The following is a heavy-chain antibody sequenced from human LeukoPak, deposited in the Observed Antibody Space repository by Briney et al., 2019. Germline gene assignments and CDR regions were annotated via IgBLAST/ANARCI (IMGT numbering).Heavy chain of an antibody. CDR2: IYYSGST. Sequence: PSETLSLTCTVSGGSISSSSYYWGWIRRPPGKGLEWIGSIYYSGSTYYNPSLKSRVTISVDTSKNQFSLKLSSVTAADTAVYYCAGRTFFYDSSGSDAFDIWGQGTMVTVSS. CDR3: AGRTFFYDSSGSDAFDI. D-gene: IGHD3-22*01. CDR1: GGSISSSSYY. V-gene: IGHV4-39*07. J-gene: IGHJ3*02.